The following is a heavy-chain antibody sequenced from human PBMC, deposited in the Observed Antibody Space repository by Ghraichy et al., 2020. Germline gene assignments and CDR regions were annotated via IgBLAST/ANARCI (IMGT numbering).Heavy chain of an antibody. J-gene: IGHJ4*02. CDR1: GFSFSSSW. V-gene: IGHV3-7*03. CDR2: IKADGRQT. Sequence: GESLNISCAASGFSFSSSWINWVRQAPGKGPEWVASIKADGRQTYYEDSVKGRFTISRDNSRNSPFLQMNSLRAEDTAVYYCARHRTSNAFDYWGQGTLVTVSS. D-gene: IGHD1-7*01. CDR3: ARHRTSNAFDY.